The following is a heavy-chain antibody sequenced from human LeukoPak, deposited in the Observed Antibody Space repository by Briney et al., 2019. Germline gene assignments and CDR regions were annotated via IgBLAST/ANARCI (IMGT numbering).Heavy chain of an antibody. Sequence: PGGSLRLSCAASGFTFNNYAMSWVRQAPGQGLERVSPISGSGSGTYYADSVKGRFTISRDNSKNTLYLQMNSLRAEDTAVYYCARGQLWLDYWGQGTLVTVSS. D-gene: IGHD5-18*01. CDR2: ISGSGSGT. CDR3: ARGQLWLDY. J-gene: IGHJ4*02. V-gene: IGHV3-23*01. CDR1: GFTFNNYA.